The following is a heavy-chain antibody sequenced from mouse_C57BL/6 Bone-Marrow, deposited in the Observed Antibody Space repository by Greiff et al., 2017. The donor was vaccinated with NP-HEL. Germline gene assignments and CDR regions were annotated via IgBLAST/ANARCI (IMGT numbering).Heavy chain of an antibody. J-gene: IGHJ2*01. CDR2: ISSGGSYT. V-gene: IGHV5-6*01. CDR1: GFTFSSYG. Sequence: EVKLVESGGDLVKPGGSLKLSCAASGFTFSSYGMSWVRKTPDKRLEWVATISSGGSYTYYPDSVKGRFTISRDNAKNTLYLQMSSLKSEDTAMYYCARHWTTVEVDYWGQGTTLTVSS. CDR3: ARHWTTVEVDY. D-gene: IGHD1-1*01.